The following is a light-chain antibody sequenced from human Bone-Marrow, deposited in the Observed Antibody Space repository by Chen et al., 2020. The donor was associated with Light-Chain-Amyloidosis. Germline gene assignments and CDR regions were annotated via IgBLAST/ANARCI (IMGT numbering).Light chain of an antibody. CDR3: QQYGSSLYT. CDR2: GAS. Sequence: EIVLTQSPGILSLSPGERATLSCRASQSGAGNYVAWYQQKPGQPPRLLIYGASNRTAGIPDRFSGSGSVADFTLAISRLDPEDFAVYYCQQYGSSLYTFGQGTRLEIQ. CDR1: QSGAGNY. V-gene: IGKV3-20*01. J-gene: IGKJ2*01.